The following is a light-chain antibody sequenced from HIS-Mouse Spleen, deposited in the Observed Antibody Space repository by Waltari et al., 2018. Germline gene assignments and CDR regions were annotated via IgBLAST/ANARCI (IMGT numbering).Light chain of an antibody. CDR1: ALPTTY. CDR2: EDS. CDR3: YSTDSSGNHRV. V-gene: IGLV3-10*01. Sequence: SYELTQPPSVSVSPGQTARITCSGDALPTTYDYWYQQKSGQAPVLVIYEDSKRPSGIPERFSGSSSGTMATLTISGAQVEDEADYYCYSTDSSGNHRVFGGGTKLTVL. J-gene: IGLJ2*01.